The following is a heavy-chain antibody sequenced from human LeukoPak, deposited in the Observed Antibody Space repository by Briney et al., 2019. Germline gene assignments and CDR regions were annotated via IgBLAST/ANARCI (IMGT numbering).Heavy chain of an antibody. V-gene: IGHV4-61*01. CDR2: IYYSGST. J-gene: IGHJ6*04. Sequence: PSETLSLTCTVSGGSVSSGSYYWSWIRQPPGKGLEWIGYIYYSGSTNYNPSLKSRVTISVDTSKNQFSLKLSSVTAADTAVYYCARHCSSTSRGGMDVWGKGTTVTVSS. D-gene: IGHD2-2*01. CDR1: GGSVSSGSYY. CDR3: ARHCSSTSRGGMDV.